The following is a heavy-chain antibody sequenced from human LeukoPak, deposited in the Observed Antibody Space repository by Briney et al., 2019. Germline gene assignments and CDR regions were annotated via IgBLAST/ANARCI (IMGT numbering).Heavy chain of an antibody. J-gene: IGHJ4*02. CDR3: AKSSYYYDSSGYLGY. D-gene: IGHD3-22*01. CDR2: ISGSGGST. Sequence: GGSLRLSCAAYGFTFSSYAMSWVRQAPGKGLEWVSAISGSGGSTYYADSVKGRFTISRDNSKNTLYLQMNSLRAEDTAVYYCAKSSYYYDSSGYLGYWGQGTLVTVSS. CDR1: GFTFSSYA. V-gene: IGHV3-23*01.